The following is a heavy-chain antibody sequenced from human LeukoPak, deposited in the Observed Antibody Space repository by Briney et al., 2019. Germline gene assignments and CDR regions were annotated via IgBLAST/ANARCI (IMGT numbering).Heavy chain of an antibody. Sequence: GGSLRLSCAASGFTFSDYYMSWIRQAPGKGLEWVSYISSSGSNIYYADSVKGRFTISRDNAKNSLYLQMNSLRAEDTAVYYCARDSPFARRDGYNSFLRWGQGTLVTVSS. CDR3: ARDSPFARRDGYNSFLR. CDR2: ISSSGSNI. J-gene: IGHJ4*02. D-gene: IGHD5-24*01. V-gene: IGHV3-11*01. CDR1: GFTFSDYY.